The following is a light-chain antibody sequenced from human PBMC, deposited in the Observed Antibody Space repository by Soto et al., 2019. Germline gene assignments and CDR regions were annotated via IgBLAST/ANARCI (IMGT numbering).Light chain of an antibody. CDR3: QQYYTTPVT. CDR1: QSLLH. J-gene: IGKJ1*01. CDR2: RAS. Sequence: DIVMTQSPDSLAVSLGEGATINCKSSQSLLHLAWYQQKPGQPPKLLIYRASTRESGVPDRFSGSGSGTDFTLTISSLQAEDVAVYYCQQYYTTPVTFGQGTKVEIK. V-gene: IGKV4-1*01.